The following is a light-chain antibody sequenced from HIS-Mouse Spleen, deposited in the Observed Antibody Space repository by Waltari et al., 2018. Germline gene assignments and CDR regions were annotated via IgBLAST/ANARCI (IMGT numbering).Light chain of an antibody. CDR3: QAWDSSTVV. CDR1: KLGAKY. V-gene: IGLV3-1*01. Sequence: SYELTQPPSVSVSPGQTASIPCSGDKLGAKYACWYQQKPDQSPVLVIYQDSKRPSGIPERFSGSNSGNTATLTISGTQAMDEADYYCQAWDSSTVVFGGGTKLTVL. CDR2: QDS. J-gene: IGLJ2*01.